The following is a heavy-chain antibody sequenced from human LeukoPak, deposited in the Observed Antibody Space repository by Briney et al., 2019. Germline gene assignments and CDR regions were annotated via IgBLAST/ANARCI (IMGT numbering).Heavy chain of an antibody. CDR3: ARVLRYCSGGNCYSGGLGYMDV. J-gene: IGHJ6*03. D-gene: IGHD2-15*01. CDR2: INSDGSKT. Sequence: PGGSLRLSCAASEFTFSNYWMHWVRQAPGKGLVWVALINSDGSKTIYADSVKGRFTISRDNAKSTLYLQMNSLRAEDTAVYYCARVLRYCSGGNCYSGGLGYMDVWGKGTTVTISS. CDR1: EFTFSNYW. V-gene: IGHV3-74*01.